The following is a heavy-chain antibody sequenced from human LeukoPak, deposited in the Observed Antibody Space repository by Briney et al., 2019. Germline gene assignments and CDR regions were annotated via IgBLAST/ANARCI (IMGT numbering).Heavy chain of an antibody. CDR3: ARGSGPRIAARFFDY. CDR1: GYTFTSYD. Sequence: GASVKVSFKASGYTFTSYDINWVRQATGQGLEWMGWMNPNSGNTGYAQKFQGRVTMTRNTSISTAYMELSSLRSEDTAVYYCARGSGPRIAARFFDYWGQGTLVTVSS. V-gene: IGHV1-8*01. J-gene: IGHJ4*02. CDR2: MNPNSGNT. D-gene: IGHD6-6*01.